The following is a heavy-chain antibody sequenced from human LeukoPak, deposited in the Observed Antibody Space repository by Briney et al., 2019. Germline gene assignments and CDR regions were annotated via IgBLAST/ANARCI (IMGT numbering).Heavy chain of an antibody. Sequence: SVKVSCKASVGTFSSYAISWVRQAPGQGLEWMGGIVPIFGTANYAQKFQGRVTITADESTSTAYMELSSLRSEDTAVYYCARGGRYSYGPADYWGQGTLVTVSS. CDR1: VGTFSSYA. J-gene: IGHJ4*02. CDR2: IVPIFGTA. CDR3: ARGGRYSYGPADY. V-gene: IGHV1-69*01. D-gene: IGHD5-18*01.